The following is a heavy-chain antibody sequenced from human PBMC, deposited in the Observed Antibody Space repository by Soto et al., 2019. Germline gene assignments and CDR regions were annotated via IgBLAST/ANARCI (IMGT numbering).Heavy chain of an antibody. Sequence: QVQLVQSGAEVKKPGSSVKVSCKASGGTFSSYAISWVRQAPGQGLEWMGGIIPIFGTANYAQKFQGRVXXXXXXXXXXXXXXXXXXXXXXXXXXYXXXXXXXXMATIRYWGQGTLVTVSS. J-gene: IGHJ4*02. CDR2: IIPIFGTA. D-gene: IGHD5-12*01. CDR1: GGTFSSYA. V-gene: IGHV1-69*05. CDR3: XXXXXXXMATIRY.